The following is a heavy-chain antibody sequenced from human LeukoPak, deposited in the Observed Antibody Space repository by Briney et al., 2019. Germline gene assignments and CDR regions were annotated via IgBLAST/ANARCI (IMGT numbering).Heavy chain of an antibody. CDR1: GGSISSYY. V-gene: IGHV4-59*08. Sequence: SETLSLTRTVSGGSISSYYWSWIRQPPGKGLEWIGYIYYSGSTNYNPSLKSRVTISVDTSKNQFSLKLSSVTAADTAVYYCARSPRYCSSTSCQSAAPRGYFDLWGRGTLVTVSS. CDR2: IYYSGST. J-gene: IGHJ2*01. CDR3: ARSPRYCSSTSCQSAAPRGYFDL. D-gene: IGHD2-2*01.